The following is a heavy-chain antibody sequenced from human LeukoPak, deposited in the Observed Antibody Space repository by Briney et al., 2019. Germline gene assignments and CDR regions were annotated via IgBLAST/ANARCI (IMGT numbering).Heavy chain of an antibody. CDR1: AVSCNGYY. D-gene: IGHD3-22*01. J-gene: IGHJ4*02. CDR2: LNHSGST. Sequence: PSEKLPLNGAVYAVSCNGYYWGWIRQPPGKGLEGRGELNHSGSTNYNTSLRSRATTSVDTSKNKFSLKPSSVTAANTAVYYCAREMSIGYYDSSGYYFDYWGQRTLVTVSS. CDR3: AREMSIGYYDSSGYYFDY. V-gene: IGHV4-34*01.